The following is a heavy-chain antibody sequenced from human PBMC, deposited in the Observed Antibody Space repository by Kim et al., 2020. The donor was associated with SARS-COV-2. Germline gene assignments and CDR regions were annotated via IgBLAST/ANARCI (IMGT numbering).Heavy chain of an antibody. J-gene: IGHJ6*02. D-gene: IGHD2-8*01. CDR3: ARMYCTNGVCSGMDV. V-gene: IGHV5-51*01. Sequence: PSFQGQVTISDDKSISTAYLQWSSLKASDTAMYYCARMYCTNGVCSGMDVWGQGTTVTVSS.